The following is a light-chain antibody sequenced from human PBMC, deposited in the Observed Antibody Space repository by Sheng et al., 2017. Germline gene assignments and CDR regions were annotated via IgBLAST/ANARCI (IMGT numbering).Light chain of an antibody. V-gene: IGLV2-8*01. CDR2: EVS. J-gene: IGLJ3*02. CDR3: ASYGGNNDLV. Sequence: HSALTQPPSASGSPGQSVTISCTGTSDDIGSYNHVSWYQQLPGKAPKLIISEVSKRPSGVPDRFSGSKFGNTASLTVSGLQAEDEAEYSCASYGGNNDLVFGGGTRLTVV. CDR1: SDDIGSYNH.